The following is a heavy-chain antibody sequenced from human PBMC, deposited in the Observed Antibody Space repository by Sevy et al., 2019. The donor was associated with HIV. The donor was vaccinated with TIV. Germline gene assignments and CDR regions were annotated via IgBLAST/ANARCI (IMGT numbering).Heavy chain of an antibody. J-gene: IGHJ6*02. CDR1: GFNLGDYV. CDR3: TRATYYNDSGSYYGMDV. D-gene: IGHD3-10*01. CDR2: IRGKAYGETT. Sequence: GGSLRLSCRTSGFNLGDYVMIWFRQAPGKGLDWVGFIRGKAYGETTEYAASVKGRVTISRDESKGIAYLKVNSLKIEDTARYYCTRATYYNDSGSYYGMDVWGQGTTVTVSS. V-gene: IGHV3-49*03.